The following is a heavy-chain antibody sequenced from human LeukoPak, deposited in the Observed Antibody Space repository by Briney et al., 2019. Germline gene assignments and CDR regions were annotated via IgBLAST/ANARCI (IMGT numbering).Heavy chain of an antibody. V-gene: IGHV3-74*01. CDR1: GFTFSNYW. J-gene: IGHJ4*02. Sequence: GGSLRLSCAASGFTFSNYWMHWVRHAPGKGLVWVSRINSDGSSRNYADSVKGRFTISRDNAKNTVYLQMNSLRAEDTAVYYCASASSHRIAAGGDYWGQGTLVTVSS. D-gene: IGHD6-13*01. CDR3: ASASSHRIAAGGDY. CDR2: INSDGSSR.